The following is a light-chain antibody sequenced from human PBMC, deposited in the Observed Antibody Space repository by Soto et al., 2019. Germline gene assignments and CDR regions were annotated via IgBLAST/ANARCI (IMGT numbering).Light chain of an antibody. CDR1: QSVTSRY. V-gene: IGKV3-20*01. CDR3: QQYGSSPRIT. J-gene: IGKJ5*01. Sequence: EIVLTQSPDTLSLSPGERATLSFRSVQSVTSRYLAWYQQKPGQAPRLLIYGASSRATGIPDRFSGSGSGTDFTLTISRLEPEDFAVYYCQQYGSSPRITFGQGTRLEIK. CDR2: GAS.